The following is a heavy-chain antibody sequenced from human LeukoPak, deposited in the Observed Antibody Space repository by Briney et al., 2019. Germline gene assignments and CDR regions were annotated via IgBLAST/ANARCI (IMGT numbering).Heavy chain of an antibody. V-gene: IGHV4-34*01. J-gene: IGHJ4*02. D-gene: IGHD3-3*01. CDR1: GGSFSGYY. Sequence: SETLSLTCAVYGGSFSGYYWSWIRQPPGKGLEWIGEINHSESTNYNPSLKSRVTISVDTSKNQFSLKLSSVTAADTAVYYCARETYYDFWSGYFGQAVPRDYWGQGTLVTVSS. CDR3: ARETYYDFWSGYFGQAVPRDY. CDR2: INHSEST.